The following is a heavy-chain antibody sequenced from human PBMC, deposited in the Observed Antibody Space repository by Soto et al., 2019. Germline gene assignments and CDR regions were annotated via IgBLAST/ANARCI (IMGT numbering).Heavy chain of an antibody. Sequence: QVQLVQSGAEVKKPGSAVKVSCKASGGTFSSYAISWVRQAPGQGLEWMGGIIPIFGTANYAQKFQGRVTITADESTSTAYMELSSLRSEDTAVYYCARLITMIVVAPGGMDVWGQGTTVTVSS. J-gene: IGHJ6*02. CDR2: IIPIFGTA. V-gene: IGHV1-69*01. CDR3: ARLITMIVVAPGGMDV. CDR1: GGTFSSYA. D-gene: IGHD3-22*01.